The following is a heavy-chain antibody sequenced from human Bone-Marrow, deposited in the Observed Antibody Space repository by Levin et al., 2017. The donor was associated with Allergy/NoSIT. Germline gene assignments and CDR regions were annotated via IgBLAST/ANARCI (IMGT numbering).Heavy chain of an antibody. D-gene: IGHD3-10*01. V-gene: IGHV3-30-3*01. J-gene: IGHJ4*02. CDR3: AREGDASGSSYYFDY. CDR2: ISYDGVNI. CDR1: GFTFNRYA. Sequence: AGGSLRLSCAASGFTFNRYAMHWVRQAPGKGLDWLAGISYDGVNIYYADSVKGRFTISRDNSKNTLSLQMDSLRAEDTAVYYCAREGDASGSSYYFDYWGLGTLVTLSS.